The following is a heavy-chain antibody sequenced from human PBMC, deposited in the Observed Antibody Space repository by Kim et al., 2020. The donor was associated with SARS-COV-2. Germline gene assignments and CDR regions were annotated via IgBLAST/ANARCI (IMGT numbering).Heavy chain of an antibody. J-gene: IGHJ4*02. D-gene: IGHD3-9*01. CDR1: GGSISSSSYY. CDR2: IYYSGST. Sequence: SETLSLTCTVSGGSISSSSYYWGWIRQPPGKGLEWIGSIYYSGSTYYNPSLKSRVTISVDTSKNQFSLKLSSVTAADTAGYYCARHAARPHFDWFGYYFDYWGQGTLVTVSS. CDR3: ARHAARPHFDWFGYYFDY. V-gene: IGHV4-39*01.